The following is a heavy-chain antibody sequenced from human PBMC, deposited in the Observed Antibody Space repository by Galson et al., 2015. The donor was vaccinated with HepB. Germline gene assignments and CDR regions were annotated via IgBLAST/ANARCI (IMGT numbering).Heavy chain of an antibody. D-gene: IGHD2-2*01. CDR2: INDYNGHT. CDR1: GYTFTNYG. J-gene: IGHJ4*01. CDR3: AREVCTTSNCYFLPFDY. V-gene: IGHV1-18*01. Sequence: SVKVSCKASGYTFTNYGISWVRQAPGQGLEWMGCINDYNGHTNYAQKLQGRVTMTTDTSTSTASMELRSLRSDDTAVYYCAREVCTTSNCYFLPFDYRAHGTPVTVSA.